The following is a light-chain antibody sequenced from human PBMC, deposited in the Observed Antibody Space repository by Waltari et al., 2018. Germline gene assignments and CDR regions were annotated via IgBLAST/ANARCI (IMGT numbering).Light chain of an antibody. CDR1: QSVSSY. CDR2: EAS. Sequence: DIVLTQSPASLSLSPGERATLSCRASQSVSSYLAWYQHKPGQAPRLLIYEASNRATGIPARFSGSGSGTDFTLTISSLEPEDFAVYYCQQRRDWPITFGQGTRLEIK. CDR3: QQRRDWPIT. V-gene: IGKV3-11*01. J-gene: IGKJ5*01.